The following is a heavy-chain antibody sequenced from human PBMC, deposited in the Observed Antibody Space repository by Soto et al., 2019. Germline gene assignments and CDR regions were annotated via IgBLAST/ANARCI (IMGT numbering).Heavy chain of an antibody. J-gene: IGHJ3*02. CDR3: ARVEDYYDSSGTQIAFDI. CDR1: GYTFTSYA. Sequence: ASVKVSCKASGYTFTSYAMHWVRQAPGQRLEWMGWINAGNGNTKYSQKFQGRVTITRDTSASTAYMELSSLRSEDTAVYYCARVEDYYDSSGTQIAFDIWGQGTMVTV. V-gene: IGHV1-3*01. CDR2: INAGNGNT. D-gene: IGHD3-22*01.